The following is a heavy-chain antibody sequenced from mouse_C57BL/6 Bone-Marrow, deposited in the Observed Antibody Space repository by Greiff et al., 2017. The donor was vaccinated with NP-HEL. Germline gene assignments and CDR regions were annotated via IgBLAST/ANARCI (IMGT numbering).Heavy chain of an antibody. V-gene: IGHV2-2*01. Sequence: QVQLQQSGPGLVQPSQSLSITCTVSGFSLTSYGVHWVRQSPGKGLEWLGVIWSGGSTDYNAAFISRLSISKDNSTSQVFFKMNSLQADDTAIYYCARRDRGYFDYWGQGTTLTVSS. D-gene: IGHD2-14*01. CDR1: GFSLTSYG. CDR3: ARRDRGYFDY. CDR2: IWSGGST. J-gene: IGHJ2*01.